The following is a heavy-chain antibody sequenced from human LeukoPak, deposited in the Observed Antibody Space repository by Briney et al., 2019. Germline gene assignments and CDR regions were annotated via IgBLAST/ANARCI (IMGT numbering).Heavy chain of an antibody. D-gene: IGHD1-26*01. CDR3: ARGSSGSLGRDY. CDR1: GYTFTSYD. J-gene: IGHJ4*02. CDR2: MNPYSGTT. V-gene: IGHV1-8*01. Sequence: GASVKVSCKASGYTFTSYDINWVRQATGQGLEWMGWMNPYSGTTGYVQKFQGRVTMTRDTSTSTAYMELSSLRSDDTAVYFCARGSSGSLGRDYWGQGTLVTVSS.